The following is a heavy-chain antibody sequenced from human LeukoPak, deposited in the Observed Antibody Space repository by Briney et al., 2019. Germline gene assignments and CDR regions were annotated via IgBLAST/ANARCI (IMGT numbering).Heavy chain of an antibody. CDR3: AIHAYSDNNWFDP. D-gene: IGHD4-17*01. CDR2: ISYDGSNK. CDR1: GFTFSSYG. Sequence: GGSLRLSCAASGFTFSSYGMHWVRQAPGKGLEWVAVISYDGSNKYYADSVKGRFTISRDNSKNTLYLQMNSLRAEDTAVYYCAIHAYSDNNWFDPWGQGTLVTVSS. V-gene: IGHV3-30*03. J-gene: IGHJ5*02.